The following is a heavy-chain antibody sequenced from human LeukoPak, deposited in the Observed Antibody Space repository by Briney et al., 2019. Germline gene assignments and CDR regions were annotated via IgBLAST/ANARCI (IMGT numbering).Heavy chain of an antibody. CDR1: GYSFTSYW. CDR3: ARQTAMGRSGDY. J-gene: IGHJ4*02. CDR2: IDPSDSDI. Sequence: GESLKISCKASGYSFTSYWIGWVRQLPGKGLEWMGIIDPSDSDIRYTPSFQGQVTISADKSLSTAYLQWNSLKASDAAIYYCARQTAMGRSGDYWGQGTLVTVSS. V-gene: IGHV5-51*01. D-gene: IGHD7-27*01.